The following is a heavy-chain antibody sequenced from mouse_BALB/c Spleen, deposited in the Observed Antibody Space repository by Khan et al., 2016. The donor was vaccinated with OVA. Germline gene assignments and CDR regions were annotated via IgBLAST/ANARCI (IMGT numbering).Heavy chain of an antibody. Sequence: EVQLQESGPGLVKPSQSLSLTCTVTGFSIPSDYAWHWIRQFPGNKLEWMGYITYSGSTAYNPSLNSRISITRDTSKNQFFLQLNSVTPEDTATYYCARDNYFVYWGQGTLVTVSA. CDR1: GFSIPSDYA. CDR3: ARDNYFVY. V-gene: IGHV3-2*02. J-gene: IGHJ3*01. D-gene: IGHD2-1*01. CDR2: ITYSGST.